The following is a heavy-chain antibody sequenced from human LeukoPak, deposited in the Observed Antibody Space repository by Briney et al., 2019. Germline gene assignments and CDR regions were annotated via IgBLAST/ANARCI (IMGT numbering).Heavy chain of an antibody. CDR2: ISYDGSNK. CDR1: GGTFSSYA. Sequence: SCKASGGTFSSYAMHWVRQAPGKGLEWVAVISYDGSNKYYADSVKGRFTISRDNSKNTLYLQMNSLRAEDTAVYYCARAVYSGSYYVDYWGQGTLVTVSS. J-gene: IGHJ4*02. D-gene: IGHD1-26*01. CDR3: ARAVYSGSYYVDY. V-gene: IGHV3-30-3*01.